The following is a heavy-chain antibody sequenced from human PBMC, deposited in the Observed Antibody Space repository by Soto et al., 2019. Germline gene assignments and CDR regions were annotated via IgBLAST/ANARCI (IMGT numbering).Heavy chain of an antibody. J-gene: IGHJ5*02. CDR1: GGSISSSNW. V-gene: IGHV4-4*02. CDR2: IYHSGST. CDR3: ARGGSSSWYSPEYNWFDP. D-gene: IGHD6-13*01. Sequence: SETLSLTCAVSGGSISSSNWWSWVRQPPGKGLEWIGEIYHSGSTNYNPSLKSRVTISVDKSKNQFSLKLSSVTAADTAVYYCARGGSSSWYSPEYNWFDPWGQGTLVTVSS.